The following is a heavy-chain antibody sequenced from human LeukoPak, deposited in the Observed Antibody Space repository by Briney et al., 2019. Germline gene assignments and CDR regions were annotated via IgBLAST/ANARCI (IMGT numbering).Heavy chain of an antibody. D-gene: IGHD5-24*01. J-gene: IGHJ4*02. V-gene: IGHV3-53*05. CDR2: IYSGGST. Sequence: GGSLRLSCAASGFTVSSNSMTWVRQAPGKGLDWVSVIYSGGSTYYADSVKGRFTISRDNSKNTVYLQMNSLRTEDTAVYYCARPSPPGDGYNPCDYWGPGALVIVSS. CDR3: ARPSPPGDGYNPCDY. CDR1: GFTVSSNS.